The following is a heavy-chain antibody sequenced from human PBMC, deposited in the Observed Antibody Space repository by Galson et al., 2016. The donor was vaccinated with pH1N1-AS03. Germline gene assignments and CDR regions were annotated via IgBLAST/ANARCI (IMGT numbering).Heavy chain of an antibody. V-gene: IGHV3-66*02. CDR3: AGDEGFANGINV. D-gene: IGHD3-3*01. Sequence: SLRLSCAASGFTFSNRGMSWVRQAPGKGLEWVSVIHPGGDTYNADSVKGRFTISRDNFENMVYLQMNSLRPEDTAVYYCAGDEGFANGINVWGQGTTVTVSS. CDR1: GFTFSNRG. J-gene: IGHJ6*02. CDR2: IHPGGDT.